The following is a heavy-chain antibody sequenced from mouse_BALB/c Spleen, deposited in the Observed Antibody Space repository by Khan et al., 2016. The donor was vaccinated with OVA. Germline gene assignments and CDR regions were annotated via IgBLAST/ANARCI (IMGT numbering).Heavy chain of an antibody. CDR1: GYSITSDYV. CDR2: ISYSGST. V-gene: IGHV3-2*02. CDR3: ARRFAY. Sequence: EVQLQESGPGLVKPSQSLSLTCTVTGYSITSDYVRNWIRQFPGNKLEWMGYISYSGSTNYNPSLKSRTTITRDKSKNKFFLQLNSVTSEDTATYYCARRFAYWGQGTLVTVSA. J-gene: IGHJ3*01.